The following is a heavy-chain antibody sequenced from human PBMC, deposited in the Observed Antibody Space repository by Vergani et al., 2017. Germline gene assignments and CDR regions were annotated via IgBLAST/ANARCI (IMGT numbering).Heavy chain of an antibody. CDR3: AREGGYSSGWYTGEDDY. CDR1: GYSISSGYY. D-gene: IGHD6-19*01. V-gene: IGHV4-38-2*02. Sequence: QVQLQESGPGLVKPSETLSLTCAVSGYSISSGYYWGWIRQPPGKGLEWIGSIYHSGSTYYNPSLKSRVTISVNTSNNQFSLKLSSVTAADTAVYYCAREGGYSSGWYTGEDDYWGQGTLVTVSS. CDR2: IYHSGST. J-gene: IGHJ4*02.